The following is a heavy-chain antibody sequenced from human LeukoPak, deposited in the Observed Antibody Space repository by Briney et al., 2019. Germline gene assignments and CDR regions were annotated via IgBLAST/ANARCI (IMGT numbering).Heavy chain of an antibody. Sequence: GGSLRLSCAASGFTFSSYSMNWVRQAPGKGLEWVSSISSSSSYIYYADSVKGRFTISRDNAKNSLYLQMNSLRAEDTAVYYCARVRFPYYYDAWGQGTLVTVSS. CDR1: GFTFSSYS. CDR2: ISSSSSYI. V-gene: IGHV3-21*01. CDR3: ARVRFPYYYDA. J-gene: IGHJ5*02. D-gene: IGHD3-22*01.